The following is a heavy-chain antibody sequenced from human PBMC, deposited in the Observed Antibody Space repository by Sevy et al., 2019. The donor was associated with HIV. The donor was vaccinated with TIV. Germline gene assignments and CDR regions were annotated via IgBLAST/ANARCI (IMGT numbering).Heavy chain of an antibody. CDR2: ISGSGGST. Sequence: GGSLRLSCAASGFTFSSYAMSWDRQAPGKGLEWVSAISGSGGSTYYAYSVKGRFTISRDNSKNTLYLQMNSLRAEDTAVYYCAKVRNAVAASFDYWGQGTLVTVSS. D-gene: IGHD6-19*01. J-gene: IGHJ4*02. CDR1: GFTFSSYA. V-gene: IGHV3-23*01. CDR3: AKVRNAVAASFDY.